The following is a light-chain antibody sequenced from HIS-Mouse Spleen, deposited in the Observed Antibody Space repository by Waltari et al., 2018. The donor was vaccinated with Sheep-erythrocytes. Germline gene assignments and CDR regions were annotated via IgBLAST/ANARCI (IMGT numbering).Light chain of an antibody. Sequence: DIVMTQSPDSLAVSLGERATINCKSSQSVLYSSNNKNYLAWYQQKPGQPPKLLIYWASTRESGVPDRFSGSGSGTDFTLTISSLQAEDLAVYYCQQYYSTPLTCGGGTKVEIK. J-gene: IGKJ4*01. CDR2: WAS. CDR1: QSVLYSSNNKNY. CDR3: QQYYSTPLT. V-gene: IGKV4-1*01.